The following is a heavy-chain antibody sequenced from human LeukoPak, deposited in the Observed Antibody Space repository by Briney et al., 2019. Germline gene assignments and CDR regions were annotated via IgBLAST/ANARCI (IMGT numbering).Heavy chain of an antibody. CDR2: IRSKADGGTT. CDR1: GFTSGDYA. V-gene: IGHV3-49*04. CDR3: TRVLYYYDSSGYGVYYYYGMDV. J-gene: IGHJ6*02. D-gene: IGHD3-22*01. Sequence: GGSLRLSCTASGFTSGDYAMSWVCEAPGEGLEWVGFIRSKADGGTTEYGASAKGRFTISSDDSKSIAYLQMNSLKTEDTAVYYCTRVLYYYDSSGYGVYYYYGMDVWGQGTTVTVSS.